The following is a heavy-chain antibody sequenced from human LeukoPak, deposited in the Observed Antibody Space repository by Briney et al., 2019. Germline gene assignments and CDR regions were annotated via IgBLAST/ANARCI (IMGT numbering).Heavy chain of an antibody. Sequence: SGGSLRLSCAASGFTFSSYWMSWVRQAPGKGLEWVANIKQDGSEKYYVDSVKGRFTISRDNAKNSLYLQMNSLRAEDTAVYYCAGPRNTAMVNVDYWGQGTLVTVSS. V-gene: IGHV3-7*01. CDR2: IKQDGSEK. D-gene: IGHD5-18*01. CDR1: GFTFSSYW. CDR3: AGPRNTAMVNVDY. J-gene: IGHJ4*02.